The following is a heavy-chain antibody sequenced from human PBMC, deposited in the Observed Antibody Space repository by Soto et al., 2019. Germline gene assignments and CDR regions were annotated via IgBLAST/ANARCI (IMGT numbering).Heavy chain of an antibody. D-gene: IGHD6-6*01. CDR2: ISQSGNT. Sequence: ETLSLTCSIYSGSFSGYYWSWIRQPPGKGLEWIGEISQSGNTNYSPSLKSRVSISIDTSKKQFSLNLASVSAADTAVYYCARAPKVSGSSQTRPDFWGQGTLVTVYS. J-gene: IGHJ4*02. V-gene: IGHV4-34*01. CDR3: ARAPKVSGSSQTRPDF. CDR1: SGSFSGYY.